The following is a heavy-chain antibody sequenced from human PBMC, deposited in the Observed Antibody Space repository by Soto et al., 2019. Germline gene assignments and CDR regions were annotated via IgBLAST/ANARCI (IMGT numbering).Heavy chain of an antibody. J-gene: IGHJ4*02. Sequence: EVQLVESGGGLVKPGGSLRLSCAASGFTFSTYSMNWVRQAPGEGLEWVSSISESSSHIYYAASVEGRFTISRDNAKNSLYLQMNSLRAEDTAVYFCARKIPAPTPFEYWGQGTLVTVSS. CDR3: ARKIPAPTPFEY. V-gene: IGHV3-21*02. D-gene: IGHD2-2*02. CDR2: ISESSSHI. CDR1: GFTFSTYS.